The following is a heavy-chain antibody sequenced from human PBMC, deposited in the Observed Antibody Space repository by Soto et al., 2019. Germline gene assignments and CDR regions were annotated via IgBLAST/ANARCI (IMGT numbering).Heavy chain of an antibody. J-gene: IGHJ6*02. Sequence: SVKFYCKASGGTFSSYAISWVRQAPGQGLEWMGGIIPIFGTANYARKFQGRVTITADESTSTAYMELSSLRSEDTAVYYCASSSDGDYVYYYYGMDVWGQGTTVTVSS. CDR1: GGTFSSYA. CDR3: ASSSDGDYVYYYYGMDV. D-gene: IGHD4-17*01. V-gene: IGHV1-69*13. CDR2: IIPIFGTA.